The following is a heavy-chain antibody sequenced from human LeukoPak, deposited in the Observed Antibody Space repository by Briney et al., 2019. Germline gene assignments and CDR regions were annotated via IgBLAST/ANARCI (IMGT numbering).Heavy chain of an antibody. J-gene: IGHJ6*02. CDR2: IYYSGST. D-gene: IGHD3-22*01. CDR3: ARDRYDSSGYYPLYYYYYGMDV. V-gene: IGHV4-30-4*01. CDR1: GGSISSGDYY. Sequence: SETLSLTCTVPGGSISSGDYYWSWIRQPPGKGLEWIGYIYYSGSTYYNPSLKSRVTISVDTSKNQFSLKLSSVTAADTAVYYCARDRYDSSGYYPLYYYYYGMDVWGQGTTVTVSS.